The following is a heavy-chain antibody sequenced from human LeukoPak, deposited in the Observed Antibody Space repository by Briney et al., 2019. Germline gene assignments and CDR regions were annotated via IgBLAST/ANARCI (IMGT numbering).Heavy chain of an antibody. CDR3: AGCSGGSCYSRGKYGVDV. CDR2: ISTSGDFT. Sequence: GGSLRLSCATSGFTFSSYAMNWVRQAPGKGLECVSFISTSGDFTYYAASVKGWFTVSRDNSKNTLYLQMNSLRADDTAVYYCAGCSGGSCYSRGKYGVDVWGQGSTVIVSS. V-gene: IGHV3-23*01. D-gene: IGHD2-15*01. CDR1: GFTFSSYA. J-gene: IGHJ6*02.